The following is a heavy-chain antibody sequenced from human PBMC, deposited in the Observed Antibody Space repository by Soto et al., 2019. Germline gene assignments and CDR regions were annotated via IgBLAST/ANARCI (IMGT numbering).Heavy chain of an antibody. D-gene: IGHD1-1*01. CDR1: GYSISSNYW. V-gene: IGHV4-4*02. J-gene: IGHJ4*02. CDR3: ARHVGVTGTRGFDY. Sequence: QVQLQESGPGLVKPSGTLSLTCDVSGYSISSNYWCSCVRQSPLEGLEWIGEIYPTTGRANYNPSLRSRVTISADSSKSQFSLTLRSVTAADTAVYYCARHVGVTGTRGFDYWGQGIPVSVSS. CDR2: IYPTTGRA.